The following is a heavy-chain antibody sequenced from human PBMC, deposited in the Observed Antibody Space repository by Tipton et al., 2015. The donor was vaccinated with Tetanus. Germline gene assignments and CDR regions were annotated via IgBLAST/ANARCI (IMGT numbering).Heavy chain of an antibody. Sequence: TLSLTCTVSGGYIRSGSYQWNWIRQPPGKGLEWLAYTSPSGRTKSNYSLKSRITISQDMSKNQFSLRLASVTAADTAVYYCARANYEFPKKGPFDSWGQGALVIVSS. V-gene: IGHV4-61*01. CDR1: GGYIRSGSYQ. D-gene: IGHD3-3*01. CDR2: TSPSGRT. CDR3: ARANYEFPKKGPFDS. J-gene: IGHJ4*02.